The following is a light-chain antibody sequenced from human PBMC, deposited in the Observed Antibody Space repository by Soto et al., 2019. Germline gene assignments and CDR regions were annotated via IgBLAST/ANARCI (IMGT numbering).Light chain of an antibody. CDR3: CSYAGSYTWV. CDR2: DVT. Sequence: QSVLTQPRSVSGSPGQSVTISCTGSNSDVGAYKFVSWLQHNPGEAPKVMIYDVTQRPSGVPDRFSGTKSGNTASLTTSGLQAEDEADYYCCSYAGSYTWVFGSG. V-gene: IGLV2-11*01. J-gene: IGLJ1*01. CDR1: NSDVGAYKF.